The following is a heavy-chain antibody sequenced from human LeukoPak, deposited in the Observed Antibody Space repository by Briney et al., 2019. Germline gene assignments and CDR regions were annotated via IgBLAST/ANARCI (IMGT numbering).Heavy chain of an antibody. J-gene: IGHJ4*02. CDR3: ASRGFGAAAGRGY. CDR1: GFTFSSYS. D-gene: IGHD6-13*01. V-gene: IGHV3-21*01. CDR2: ISSSSSYI. Sequence: GSLRLSCAASGFTFSSYSMNWVRQPPGKGLEWVSSISSSSSYIYYADSVKGRFTISRDNAKNSLYLQMNSLRAEDTAVYYCASRGFGAAAGRGYWGQGTLVTVSS.